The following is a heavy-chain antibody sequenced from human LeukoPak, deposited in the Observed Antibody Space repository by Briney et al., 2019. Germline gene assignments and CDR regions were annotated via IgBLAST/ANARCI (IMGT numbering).Heavy chain of an antibody. D-gene: IGHD5-18*01. CDR3: RGYSYPFDY. CDR1: GGTLSSYA. V-gene: IGHV1-69*05. J-gene: IGHJ4*02. CDR2: IIPIFGTA. Sequence: PVKVACKASGGTLSSYAISWVRQAPGQGLEWMGGIIPIFGTANYAQKFQGRVTITTDESTSTAYMELSSLRSEDTAVYYCRGYSYPFDYWGQGTLVTVSS.